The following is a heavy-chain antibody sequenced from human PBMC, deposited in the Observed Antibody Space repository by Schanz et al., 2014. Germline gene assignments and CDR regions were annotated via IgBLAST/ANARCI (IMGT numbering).Heavy chain of an antibody. CDR1: GLIFSNYV. CDR3: ARAGYDADNWFDP. CDR2: ISGSSRTI. Sequence: EVQLLESGGGLVQPGGSLKLSCAASGLIFSNYVMSWVRQAPGKGLEWVSYISGSSRTIYYADSMKGRFTVSRDNAENALYLQMNSLRAEDTAVYYCARAGYDADNWFDPWGQGTLXTVSS. J-gene: IGHJ5*02. V-gene: IGHV3-48*01. D-gene: IGHD2-2*01.